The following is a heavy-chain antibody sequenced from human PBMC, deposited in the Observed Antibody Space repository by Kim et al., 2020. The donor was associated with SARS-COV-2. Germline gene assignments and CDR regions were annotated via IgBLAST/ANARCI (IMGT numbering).Heavy chain of an antibody. J-gene: IGHJ4*02. D-gene: IGHD3-10*01. CDR2: IWYDGSNK. V-gene: IGHV3-33*01. Sequence: GSLRLSCAASGFTFSRYGMHWVRQAPGKGLEWVALIWYDGSNKYYADSVKGRFTISRDNSKNTVYLQMSSLRAEDAAVYYCARDLGAMVRGAKIEYWGQGVLVTVSS. CDR3: ARDLGAMVRGAKIEY. CDR1: GFTFSRYG.